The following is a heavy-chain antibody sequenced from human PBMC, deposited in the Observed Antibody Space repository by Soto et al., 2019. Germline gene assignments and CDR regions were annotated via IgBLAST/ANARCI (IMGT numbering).Heavy chain of an antibody. CDR2: IHYSGTT. CDR3: TRGRVGLREPIDPFDL. J-gene: IGHJ3*01. CDR1: GGSIRSGGYY. D-gene: IGHD2-8*01. V-gene: IGHV4-31*03. Sequence: QVQLQDSGPGQVQPSQTLSLTCTVSGGSIRSGGYYWGWIRQHPEYGPQWLGYIHYSGTTHYNPSLTSRPTDSLDTSKNTFSLTLTSLTVADTAIYYFTRGRVGLREPIDPFDLWGPGTMVNVSP.